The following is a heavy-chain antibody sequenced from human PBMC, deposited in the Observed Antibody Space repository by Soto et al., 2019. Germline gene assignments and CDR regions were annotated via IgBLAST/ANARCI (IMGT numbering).Heavy chain of an antibody. CDR3: ARQGDYFDSSGYFHNAFEI. V-gene: IGHV4-39*01. CDR1: GGSVSSGHYY. J-gene: IGHJ3*02. D-gene: IGHD3-22*01. Sequence: SETLSLTCSVSGGSVSSGHYYWGWIRQPPGKGLEWIGSIHDGGRTYYNPSLNSRVTMSVDRSKDQFSLRLSSVTAADTAVYYCARQGDYFDSSGYFHNAFEIWGRGTMVTVSS. CDR2: IHDGGRT.